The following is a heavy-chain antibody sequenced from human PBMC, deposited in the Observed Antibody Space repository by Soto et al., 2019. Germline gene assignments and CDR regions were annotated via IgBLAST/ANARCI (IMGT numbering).Heavy chain of an antibody. D-gene: IGHD3-10*01. CDR3: ARYFRFRGFYGMDV. Sequence: SETLSLTCTVSGGSISSGGYYWSWIRQHPGKGLEWIGYIYYTGSIYYNPSLKSRVTISVDTSKNQFSLKLSSVTAADTAVYYCARYFRFRGFYGMDVWGQGTTVTVSS. CDR2: IYYTGSI. CDR1: GGSISSGGYY. J-gene: IGHJ6*02. V-gene: IGHV4-31*03.